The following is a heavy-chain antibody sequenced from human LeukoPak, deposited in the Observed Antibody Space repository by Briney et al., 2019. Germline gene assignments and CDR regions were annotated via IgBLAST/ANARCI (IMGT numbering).Heavy chain of an antibody. CDR1: GGSISSYC. J-gene: IGHJ5*02. D-gene: IGHD2-21*01. CDR2: IFTSGRT. CDR3: ATSHDVKTAPYDL. Sequence: SETLSLTCTVSGGSISSYCWSWVRQSPGKGLEWIGYIFTSGRTDYNPSLKSRVTMSVDTSKNQLSMELRFLTAADTAVYYCATSHDVKTAPYDLWGQGTLVTVSS. V-gene: IGHV4-4*09.